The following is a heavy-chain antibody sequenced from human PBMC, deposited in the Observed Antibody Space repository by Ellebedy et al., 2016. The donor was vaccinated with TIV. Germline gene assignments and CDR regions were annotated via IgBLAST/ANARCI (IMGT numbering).Heavy chain of an antibody. D-gene: IGHD2-15*01. CDR2: ISGSGGST. V-gene: IGHV3-23*01. CDR1: GFTFSSYA. J-gene: IGHJ4*02. CDR3: GTPGGYVSGFGQ. Sequence: GESLKISCAASGFTFSSYAMSWVRQAPGKGLEWVSAISGSGGSTYYADSVKGRFTISRDNSKNTLFLQMTSLRAEDTAVYYCGTPGGYVSGFGQWGQGTLVIVSS.